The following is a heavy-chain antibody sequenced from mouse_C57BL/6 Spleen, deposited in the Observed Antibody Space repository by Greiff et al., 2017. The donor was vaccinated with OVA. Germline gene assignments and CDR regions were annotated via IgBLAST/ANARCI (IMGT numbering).Heavy chain of an antibody. D-gene: IGHD4-1*01. J-gene: IGHJ2*01. CDR3: TRDRLGGFDY. CDR1: GFTFSSYA. V-gene: IGHV5-9-1*02. CDR2: ISSGGDYI. Sequence: EVKLMESGEGLVKPGGSLKLSCAASGFTFSSYAMSWVRQTPEKRLEWVAYISSGGDYIYYADTVKGRFTISRDNARNTLYLQMSSLKSEDTAMYYCTRDRLGGFDYWGQGTTLTVSS.